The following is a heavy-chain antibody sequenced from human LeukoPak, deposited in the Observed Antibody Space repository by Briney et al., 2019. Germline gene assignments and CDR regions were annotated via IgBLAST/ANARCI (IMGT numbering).Heavy chain of an antibody. V-gene: IGHV4-34*01. CDR2: INHSGST. D-gene: IGHD4-17*01. J-gene: IGHJ4*02. Sequence: SEALSLTCAVYGGSFSDYYWSWIRQPPGKGLEWIGEINHSGSTNYNPSLKSRVTISVDTSKNQFSLKLSSVTAADTAVYYCARTSDYGDYIGCFDYWGPGTLVTVSS. CDR1: GGSFSDYY. CDR3: ARTSDYGDYIGCFDY.